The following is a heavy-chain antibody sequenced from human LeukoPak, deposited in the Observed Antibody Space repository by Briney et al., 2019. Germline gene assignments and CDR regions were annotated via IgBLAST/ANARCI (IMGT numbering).Heavy chain of an antibody. J-gene: IGHJ4*02. D-gene: IGHD2-15*01. V-gene: IGHV3-21*01. CDR2: ISSSSSYI. CDR1: GFTFSSYS. CDR3: ARDLCSGGSCRLDY. Sequence: PGGSLRLSCAASGFTFSSYSMNWVRQAPGKGLEWVSSISSSSSYIYYADSVKGRFTSSRDNAKNSLYLQMNSLRAEDTAVYYCARDLCSGGSCRLDYWGQGTLVTVSS.